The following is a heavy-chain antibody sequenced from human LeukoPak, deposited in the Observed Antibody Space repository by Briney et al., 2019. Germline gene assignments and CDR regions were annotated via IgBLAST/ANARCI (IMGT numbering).Heavy chain of an antibody. J-gene: IGHJ4*02. CDR3: ARATVAGAFDF. D-gene: IGHD6-19*01. CDR1: GGSVSSGSYY. CDR2: IYYSGST. Sequence: SETLSLTCTVSGGSVSSGSYYWSWIRQPPGKGLEWIGYIYYSGSTNYNPSLKSRVAISEDTSKNQFSLKLSSVTAADTAVYYCARATVAGAFDFWGQGTLVTVPS. V-gene: IGHV4-61*01.